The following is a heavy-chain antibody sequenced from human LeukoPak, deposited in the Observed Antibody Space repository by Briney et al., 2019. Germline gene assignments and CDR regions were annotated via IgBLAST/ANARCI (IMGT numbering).Heavy chain of an antibody. D-gene: IGHD4-23*01. Sequence: ASVKVSCKASGYTFTGYYMHWVRQAPGQGLEWMGIINPSGGSTSYAQKFQGRVTMTRDTSTSTVYMELSSLRSEDTAVYYCARDTGSTTVVTLGWFDPWGQGTLVTVSS. CDR1: GYTFTGYY. V-gene: IGHV1-46*01. CDR3: ARDTGSTTVVTLGWFDP. CDR2: INPSGGST. J-gene: IGHJ5*02.